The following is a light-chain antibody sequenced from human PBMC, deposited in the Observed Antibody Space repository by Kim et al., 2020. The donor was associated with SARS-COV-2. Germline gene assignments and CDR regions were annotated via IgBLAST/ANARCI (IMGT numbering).Light chain of an antibody. CDR2: WAS. CDR1: QSVLHRSNNKNY. V-gene: IGKV4-1*01. J-gene: IGKJ4*01. Sequence: DNVMTQSPDSLAVSLGERATINCKSSQSVLHRSNNKNYLAWYQKKPRQPPKLLIYWASTRESGVPDRFSGSGSGTDFTLTISSLQAEDVAIYYCQQYYVSPLTFGGWTKVDIK. CDR3: QQYYVSPLT.